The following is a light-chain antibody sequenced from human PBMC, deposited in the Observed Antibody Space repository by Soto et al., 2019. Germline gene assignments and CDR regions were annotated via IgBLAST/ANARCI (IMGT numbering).Light chain of an antibody. V-gene: IGKV3-20*01. CDR3: QQYGSSPYT. CDR1: QSVSSTY. Sequence: EIVLTQSPGTLSLSPGERATLSCRASQSVSSTYLAWYQQKPGQAPRLLIYGTSSRATGIPDRFSGSGAGTDFALTISRLEHDDLAVYYCQQYGSSPYTFGQGDTLEIK. CDR2: GTS. J-gene: IGKJ2*01.